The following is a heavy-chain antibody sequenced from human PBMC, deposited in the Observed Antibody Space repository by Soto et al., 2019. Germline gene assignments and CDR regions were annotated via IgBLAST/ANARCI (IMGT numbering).Heavy chain of an antibody. V-gene: IGHV4-39*02. CDR1: GGSISSTSHY. CDR2: IYYSGST. Sequence: SETLSLTCTVSGGSISSTSHYWDWIRQPPGKGLEWIGSIYYSGSTYYNPSLKSRVTISVDTSKNHFSLKLSSVAAADTAVYYCARRQGGITIFGVARHDFDYWGQGTLVTVSS. D-gene: IGHD3-3*01. J-gene: IGHJ4*02. CDR3: ARRQGGITIFGVARHDFDY.